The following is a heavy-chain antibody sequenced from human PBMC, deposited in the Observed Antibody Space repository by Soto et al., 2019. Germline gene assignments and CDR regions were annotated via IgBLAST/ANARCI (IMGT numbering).Heavy chain of an antibody. Sequence: ESGGGLVQPGGSLRLTCAASGFTFSKYDIHWVRQITGKGLEWVSSTGTAGDTYYSGSVKGRFTISRDTANNCLYLQMNSLRAGDTAVYYCARGFGSFYYMDVWGKGTTVTVSS. J-gene: IGHJ6*03. CDR2: TGTAGDT. D-gene: IGHD3-10*01. CDR3: ARGFGSFYYMDV. V-gene: IGHV3-13*01. CDR1: GFTFSKYD.